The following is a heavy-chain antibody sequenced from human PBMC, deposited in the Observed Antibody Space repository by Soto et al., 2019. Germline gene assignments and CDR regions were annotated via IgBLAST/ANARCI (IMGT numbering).Heavy chain of an antibody. CDR3: ARDSIAAPNWFDP. V-gene: IGHV3-48*03. CDR1: GFTFRNFE. Sequence: VQLVESGGGLLQPGGSLRLSCAASGFTFRNFEMNWVRQVPGKGLEWISYISSSGSKRYYADSVKGRFIVSRDNTNDSLFLEMNSLRDEDTGVYYCARDSIAAPNWFDPWGQGTLVTVSS. D-gene: IGHD6-6*01. CDR2: ISSSGSKR. J-gene: IGHJ5*02.